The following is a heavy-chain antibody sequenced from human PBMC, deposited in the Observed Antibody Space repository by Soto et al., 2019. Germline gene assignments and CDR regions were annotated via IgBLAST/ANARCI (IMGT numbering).Heavy chain of an antibody. CDR3: VEGWNDF. J-gene: IGHJ4*02. Sequence: HLVESGGDLVKPGGSLRLSCAASGFMFSSAWMSWVRQAPGKGLEWVGRIKCKRDGGTTDYAPPVKGRFVISRDDSKNTLYLQMNSLKTDDTAVYYCVEGWNDFWGQGTRVGVSS. D-gene: IGHD1-1*01. V-gene: IGHV3-15*01. CDR1: GFMFSSAW. CDR2: IKCKRDGGTT.